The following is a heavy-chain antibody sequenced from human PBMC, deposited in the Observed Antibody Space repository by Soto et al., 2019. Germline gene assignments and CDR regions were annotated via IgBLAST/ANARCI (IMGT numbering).Heavy chain of an antibody. D-gene: IGHD6-19*01. CDR1: GGTFRTYA. Sequence: QVQLLQSGAEVKKPGSSVRVSCEASGGTFRTYAISWVRQAPGQGLEWMGEIIPIFGTVNYAQRFQGIVTITADESTTTVYMDLRSLRSEDTAVYYCAKGAVSGTPTSYYYYGMDVWGQGTTVTVSS. CDR2: IIPIFGTV. V-gene: IGHV1-69*12. CDR3: AKGAVSGTPTSYYYYGMDV. J-gene: IGHJ6*02.